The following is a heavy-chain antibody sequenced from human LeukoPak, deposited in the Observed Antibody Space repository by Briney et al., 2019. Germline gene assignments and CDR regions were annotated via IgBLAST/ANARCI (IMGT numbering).Heavy chain of an antibody. CDR2: IRRGANSYTT. V-gene: IGHV3-72*01. Sequence: GGSLRLSCAASGFTFSDYILDWVRQAPGKGLEWVGRIRRGANSYTTEYAASVKGRFTISRDNSKNSLYLHMNSLKTEDTAVYHCSRDGGEGGNSAFDIWGQGTMVTVSS. J-gene: IGHJ3*02. CDR3: SRDGGEGGNSAFDI. CDR1: GFTFSDYI. D-gene: IGHD3-16*01.